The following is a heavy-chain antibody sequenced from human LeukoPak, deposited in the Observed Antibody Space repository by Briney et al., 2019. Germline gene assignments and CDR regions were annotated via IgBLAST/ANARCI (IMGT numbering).Heavy chain of an antibody. Sequence: SETLSLTCTVSGGSISSYYWSWIRQHPGKGLEGIGYIYYSGSTNYNPSLKSRVTISVDRSKNQFSLKLSSVTAADTAVYYCARESLGAFDIWGQGTMVTVSS. V-gene: IGHV4-59*12. CDR3: ARESLGAFDI. CDR2: IYYSGST. CDR1: GGSISSYY. D-gene: IGHD7-27*01. J-gene: IGHJ3*02.